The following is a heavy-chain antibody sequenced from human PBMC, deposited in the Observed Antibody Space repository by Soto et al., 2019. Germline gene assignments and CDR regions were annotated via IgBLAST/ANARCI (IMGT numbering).Heavy chain of an antibody. Sequence: ASETLSLTCAVSGVSIKTYYWSWIRKPAGKGLEWIGRIYTTGSANHNPSLKSRVTMSVDTSKNQVSLKLTSVTAADAGVYYCARDDYYDSNNWFDPWGQGILVTVS. D-gene: IGHD3-9*01. CDR1: GVSIKTYY. CDR2: IYTTGSA. CDR3: ARDDYYDSNNWFDP. V-gene: IGHV4-4*07. J-gene: IGHJ5*02.